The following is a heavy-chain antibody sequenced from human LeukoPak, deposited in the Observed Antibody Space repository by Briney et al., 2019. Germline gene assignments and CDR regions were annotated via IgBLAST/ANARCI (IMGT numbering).Heavy chain of an antibody. CDR2: IYTSGST. V-gene: IGHV4-4*07. CDR1: GGSISSYY. Sequence: SETLSLTCTVSGGSISSYYWSWIRQPAGKGLEWIGRIYTSGSTNYNPSLKSRVTMSVVTSKNQFSLKLSSVTAADTAVYYCAREPLYGDFVADWGQGTLVTVSS. CDR3: AREPLYGDFVAD. D-gene: IGHD4-17*01. J-gene: IGHJ4*02.